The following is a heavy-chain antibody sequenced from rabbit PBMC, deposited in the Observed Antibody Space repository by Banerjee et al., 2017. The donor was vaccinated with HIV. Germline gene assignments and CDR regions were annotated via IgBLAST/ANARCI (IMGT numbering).Heavy chain of an antibody. CDR3: ARDLASVVGWNFNL. CDR1: GFSFSDRDV. D-gene: IGHD3-1*01. Sequence: QEQLVESGGGLVKPEGSLTLTCKASGFSFSDRDVMCWVRQAPGKGLQWIACINTYTGKPLYATWAKGRFTISRTSSTTVTLQITSLTAADTATYFCARDLASVVGWNFNLWGPGTLVTVS. CDR2: INTYTGKP. V-gene: IGHV1S45*01. J-gene: IGHJ4*01.